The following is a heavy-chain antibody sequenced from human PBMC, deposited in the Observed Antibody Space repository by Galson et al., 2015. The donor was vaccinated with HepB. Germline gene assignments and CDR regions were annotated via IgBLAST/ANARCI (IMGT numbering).Heavy chain of an antibody. Sequence: SVKVSCKASGYTFSTYSITWVRQAPGQGLEWMGWISPYNGDTDYARKFQGRVTMTTDTFTSTAYMEVRSLRSDDTAVYYCARGALVAVVRGTLNNWFAPGAREPWSPSPQ. V-gene: IGHV1-18*01. CDR3: ARGALVAVVRGTLNNWFAP. CDR1: GYTFSTYS. J-gene: IGHJ5*02. D-gene: IGHD2-15*01. CDR2: ISPYNGDT.